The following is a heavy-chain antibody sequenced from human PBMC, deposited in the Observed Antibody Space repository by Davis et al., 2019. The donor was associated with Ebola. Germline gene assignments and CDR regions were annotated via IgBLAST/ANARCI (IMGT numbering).Heavy chain of an antibody. J-gene: IGHJ6*02. D-gene: IGHD2-2*02. Sequence: GESLKISCAASGFTFSNAWMSWVRQAPGKGLEWVGRIKSKTDGGTTDYAAPVKGRFTISRDDSKNTLYLQMNSLKTEDTAVYYCTTDRWGVVVPAAILDYYYYYGMDVWGQGTTVTVSS. CDR3: TTDRWGVVVPAAILDYYYYYGMDV. CDR1: GFTFSNAW. CDR2: IKSKTDGGTT. V-gene: IGHV3-15*01.